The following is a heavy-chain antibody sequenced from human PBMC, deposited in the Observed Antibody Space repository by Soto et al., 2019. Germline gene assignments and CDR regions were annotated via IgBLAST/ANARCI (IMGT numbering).Heavy chain of an antibody. CDR2: IGSSSNYI. Sequence: EVQLVESGGGLVMPGGSLRLSCAASGFTFTTYSLTWVRQAPGKGLEWVASIGSSSNYIYYADSVKGRFTISRDNAKNSLFLQMNSLRADDTAVYYCATLTYCSSASCPNYYYVMDVWGQGTTVTVSS. J-gene: IGHJ6*02. CDR3: ATLTYCSSASCPNYYYVMDV. V-gene: IGHV3-21*02. D-gene: IGHD2-2*01. CDR1: GFTFTTYS.